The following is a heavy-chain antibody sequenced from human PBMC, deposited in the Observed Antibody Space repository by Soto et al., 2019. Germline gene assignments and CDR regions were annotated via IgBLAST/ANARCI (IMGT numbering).Heavy chain of an antibody. Sequence: SSETLSLTCAVYGGSFSGYYWSWIRQPPGKGLEWIGEINHSGSTNYNPSLESRVTISVDTSKNQFSLKLSSVTAADTAVYYCARAKPPPPNYYMDVWGKGTTVTVSS. CDR3: ARAKPPPPNYYMDV. CDR1: GGSFSGYY. CDR2: INHSGST. J-gene: IGHJ6*03. V-gene: IGHV4-34*01.